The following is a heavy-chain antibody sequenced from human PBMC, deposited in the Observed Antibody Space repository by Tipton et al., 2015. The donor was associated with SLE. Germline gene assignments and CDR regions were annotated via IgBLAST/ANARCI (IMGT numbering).Heavy chain of an antibody. J-gene: IGHJ4*02. V-gene: IGHV4-39*07. Sequence: TLSLTCTVSGDSISSSAYYWGWVRQPPGKGLEWIGTIFYGGSTYYNPSLESRVTISVDTSRNQFSQKLSSVTAADTAVYYCARASTPNSYDCSGFYLSFYSDYWAQGTQFTVSS. CDR2: IFYGGST. CDR1: GDSISSSAYY. CDR3: ARASTPNSYDCSGFYLSFYSDY. D-gene: IGHD3-22*01.